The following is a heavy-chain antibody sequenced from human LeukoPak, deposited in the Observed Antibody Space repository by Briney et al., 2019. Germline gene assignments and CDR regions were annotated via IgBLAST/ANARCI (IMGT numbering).Heavy chain of an antibody. CDR2: INPNSGGT. J-gene: IGHJ5*02. CDR3: ASPFFQREYCTNGVCYPFDP. V-gene: IGHV1-2*02. CDR1: GYTFTGYY. D-gene: IGHD2-8*01. Sequence: ASVKVSCKASGYTFTGYYMHWVRQALGQGLEWMGWINPNSGGTNYAQKFQGRVTMTRDTSISTAYMELSRLRSDDTAVYYCASPFFQREYCTNGVCYPFDPWGQGTLVTVSS.